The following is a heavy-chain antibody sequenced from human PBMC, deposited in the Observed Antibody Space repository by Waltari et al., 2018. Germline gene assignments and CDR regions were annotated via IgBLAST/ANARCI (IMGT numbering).Heavy chain of an antibody. V-gene: IGHV3-30*01. J-gene: IGHJ4*02. D-gene: IGHD2-2*01. Sequence: VESGGGVVQRGGSLRLSCATLEFTSRTPIIHWVRQAPGKGLEWVSAMSYDGFSKYYADSVKGRFTIARDNSKNTVYLEINSLRPEDTAVYYCAREGGTSGYSGFVDYWGQGTQVTVSS. CDR3: AREGGTSGYSGFVDY. CDR2: MSYDGFSK. CDR1: EFTSRTPI.